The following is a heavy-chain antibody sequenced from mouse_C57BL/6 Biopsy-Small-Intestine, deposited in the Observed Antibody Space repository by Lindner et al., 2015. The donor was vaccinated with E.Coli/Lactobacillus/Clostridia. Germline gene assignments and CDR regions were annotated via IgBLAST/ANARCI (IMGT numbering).Heavy chain of an antibody. D-gene: IGHD4-1*01. V-gene: IGHV1-31*01. CDR1: GFSFTGYY. J-gene: IGHJ2*01. Sequence: VQLQESGPELVKPGASVKISCKAPGFSFTGYYMHWVKQSHGNILDWIGYIYPYNGVSSYNQKFKDKATLTVDRSSSTAYMELRSLTSEDSAVYYCARGNNWDSDFDYWGQGTTLTVSS. CDR2: IYPYNGVS. CDR3: ARGNNWDSDFDY.